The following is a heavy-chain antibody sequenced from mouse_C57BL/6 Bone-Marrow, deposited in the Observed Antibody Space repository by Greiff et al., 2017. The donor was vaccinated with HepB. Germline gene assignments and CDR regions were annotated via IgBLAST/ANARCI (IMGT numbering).Heavy chain of an antibody. CDR1: VYTFTSYG. V-gene: IGHV1-81*01. CDR3: ARSSVEAWFAY. CDR2: IYPRSGNT. D-gene: IGHD1-1*01. J-gene: IGHJ3*01. Sequence: QVQLQQSGAELARPGASVKLSCKASVYTFTSYGISWVKQRTGQGLEWIGEIYPRSGNTYYNEKFKGKATLTADKSSSTAYMELRSLTSEDSAVYFCARSSVEAWFAYWGQGTLVTVSA.